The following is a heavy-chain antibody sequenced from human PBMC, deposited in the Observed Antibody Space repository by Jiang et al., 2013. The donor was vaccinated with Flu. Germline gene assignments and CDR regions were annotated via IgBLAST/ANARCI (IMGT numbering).Heavy chain of an antibody. CDR2: IYYSGST. J-gene: IGHJ6*02. CDR3: ARGGYDFWSGANYWGMDV. CDR1: GGSISSGGYY. V-gene: IGHV4-31*03. D-gene: IGHD3-3*01. Sequence: LLKPSQTLSLTCTVSGGSISSGGYYWSWIRQHPGKGLEWIGYIYYSGSTYYNPSLKSRVTISVDTSKNQFSLKLSSVTAADTAVYYCARGGYDFWSGANYWGMDVWGQGTTVTVSS.